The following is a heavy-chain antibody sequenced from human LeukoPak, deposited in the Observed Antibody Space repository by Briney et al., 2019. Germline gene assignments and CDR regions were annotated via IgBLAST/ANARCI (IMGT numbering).Heavy chain of an antibody. J-gene: IGHJ4*02. CDR2: ISGSGGST. CDR3: AKYPAYYYDSSGYYSSYYFDY. V-gene: IGHV3-23*01. D-gene: IGHD3-22*01. CDR1: GFTFSSYA. Sequence: GGSLRLSCAASGFTFSSYAMSWVRQAPGKGLEWVSAISGSGGSTYYADSVKGRFTISRDNSKNTLYLQMNSLRAEDTAVYYCAKYPAYYYDSSGYYSSYYFDYWGQGTLVTVSS.